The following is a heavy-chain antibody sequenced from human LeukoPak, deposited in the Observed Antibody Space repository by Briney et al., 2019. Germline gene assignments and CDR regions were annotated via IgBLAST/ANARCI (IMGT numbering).Heavy chain of an antibody. CDR2: MNPNSGNT. V-gene: IGHV1-8*01. D-gene: IGHD6-19*01. CDR3: ARVSIAVAGHTFDY. Sequence: ASVKVSCKASGYTFTSYDINWVRQATGQGLEWMGWMNPNSGNTGYAQKFQGRVTMTRNTSISTAYMELSSLRSEDTAVYYCARVSIAVAGHTFDYWGQGTLVTVSS. CDR1: GYTFTSYD. J-gene: IGHJ4*02.